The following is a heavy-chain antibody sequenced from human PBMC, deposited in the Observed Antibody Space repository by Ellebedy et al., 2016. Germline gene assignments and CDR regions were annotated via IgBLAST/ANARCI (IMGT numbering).Heavy chain of an antibody. CDR1: GFTFSGHG. V-gene: IGHV3-33*01. CDR3: ARGAGIAAAGTEDAFDI. D-gene: IGHD6-13*01. CDR2: IWYDGSNE. Sequence: GESLKISCAASGFTFSGHGMHWVRQAPGKGLEWVAVIWYDGSNEYYADSVKGRFTISRDNSKNTLYLQMNSLRAEDTAVYYCARGAGIAAAGTEDAFDIWGQGTMVTVSS. J-gene: IGHJ3*02.